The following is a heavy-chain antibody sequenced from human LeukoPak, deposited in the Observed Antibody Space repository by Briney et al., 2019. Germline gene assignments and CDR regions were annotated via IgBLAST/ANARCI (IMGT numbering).Heavy chain of an antibody. CDR3: ARGDDYYDSSGYSTDV. J-gene: IGHJ6*04. CDR1: GFTFNRYA. Sequence: GGSLRLSCAASGFTFNRYAMHWVRQAPGKGLEWVALMSYDGSDKYYADSVRGRLTISRDNSKNTLYLQMNSLRAEDTAVYYCARGDDYYDSSGYSTDVWGKGTTVTISS. V-gene: IGHV3-30*04. CDR2: MSYDGSDK. D-gene: IGHD3-22*01.